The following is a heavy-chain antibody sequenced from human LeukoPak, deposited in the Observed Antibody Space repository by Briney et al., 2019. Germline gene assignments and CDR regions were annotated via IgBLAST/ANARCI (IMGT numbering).Heavy chain of an antibody. D-gene: IGHD2-21*02. Sequence: AASVKVSCKASGYTFTGYYMHWVRQAPGQGLEWMGWINPNSGGTNYAQKFQGRVTMTRDTSISTAYMELSRLRSDDTAVYYCARDSVVVTAIDYFDYWGQGTLVTVSS. V-gene: IGHV1-2*02. CDR1: GYTFTGYY. CDR3: ARDSVVVTAIDYFDY. CDR2: INPNSGGT. J-gene: IGHJ4*02.